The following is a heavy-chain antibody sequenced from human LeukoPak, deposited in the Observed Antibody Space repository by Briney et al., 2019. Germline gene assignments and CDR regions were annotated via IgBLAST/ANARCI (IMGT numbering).Heavy chain of an antibody. V-gene: IGHV3-49*04. J-gene: IGHJ6*02. CDR2: IRSKAYRWTT. CDR1: GFTFGDHA. D-gene: IGHD5-18*01. Sequence: PGRSLRLSCTAFGFTFGDHAMSWVRQAPGKGLEWVGFIRSKAYRWTTEYAAPVKGRFTISRDDSRSIAYLQMNSLNTEDTAVYYCTRGPIHLWLYDGVDVWGQGTTVIVSS. CDR3: TRGPIHLWLYDGVDV.